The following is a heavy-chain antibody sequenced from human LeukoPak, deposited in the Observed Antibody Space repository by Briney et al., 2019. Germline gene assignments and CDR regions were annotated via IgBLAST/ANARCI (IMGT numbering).Heavy chain of an antibody. Sequence: GGSLRLSCAASGFTFSSYWMSWVRQGPGKGLEWLANIKQDGSERYYVASVKGRFTISRDNAKNSLYLQMNSLRAEDTAMYYCARAGQEWFGELGFDSWGQGTLVTVSS. CDR1: GFTFSSYW. CDR2: IKQDGSER. V-gene: IGHV3-7*01. J-gene: IGHJ4*02. D-gene: IGHD3-10*01. CDR3: ARAGQEWFGELGFDS.